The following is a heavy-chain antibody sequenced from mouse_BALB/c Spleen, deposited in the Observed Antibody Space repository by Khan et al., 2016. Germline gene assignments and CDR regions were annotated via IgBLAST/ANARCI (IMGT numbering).Heavy chain of an antibody. CDR2: ITYSGTT. V-gene: IGHV3-2*02. Sequence: EVQLQESGPGLVKPSQSLSLTCTVTGHSITSDYAWNWIRQFPGNKLEWMGYITYSGTTSSNPSLKSRISITRDTSKNQFFLQLNSVTTEDTATYYCSTTTPMDYWGQGTSVTVSS. J-gene: IGHJ4*01. D-gene: IGHD1-2*01. CDR1: GHSITSDYA. CDR3: STTTPMDY.